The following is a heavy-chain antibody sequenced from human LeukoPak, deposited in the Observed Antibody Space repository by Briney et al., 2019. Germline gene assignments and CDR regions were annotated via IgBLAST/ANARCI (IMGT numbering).Heavy chain of an antibody. Sequence: GGSLRLSCAASGFTFNNFGMSWVRQAPGKGLEWISGIRPSGGSTNYADSVKGRFTISRDNSKNTLYLQMNSLRADDTAIYYCAKSPYAVTTHIDNWGQGTLVTVPS. CDR3: AKSPYAVTTHIDN. CDR2: IRPSGGST. CDR1: GFTFNNFG. V-gene: IGHV3-23*01. J-gene: IGHJ4*02. D-gene: IGHD4-17*01.